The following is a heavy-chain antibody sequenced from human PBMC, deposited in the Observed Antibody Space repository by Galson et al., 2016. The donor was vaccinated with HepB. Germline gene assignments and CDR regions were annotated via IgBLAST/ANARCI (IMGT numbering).Heavy chain of an antibody. Sequence: SVKVSCKASGFNFTSFAMQWVRQARGQGLEWMGWIVVDSGNANYAQKFQERVTITRDMSTSTAYMQLSSLRSEETAVYYCAAFAYSDLDYYGIDVWGQGTTVTVSS. CDR3: AAFAYSDLDYYGIDV. CDR1: GFNFTSFA. J-gene: IGHJ6*02. V-gene: IGHV1-58*02. CDR2: IVVDSGNA. D-gene: IGHD1-26*01.